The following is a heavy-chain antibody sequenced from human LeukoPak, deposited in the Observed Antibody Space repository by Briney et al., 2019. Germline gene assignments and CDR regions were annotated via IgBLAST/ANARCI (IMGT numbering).Heavy chain of an antibody. CDR3: ARYSSAEGDYGMDV. V-gene: IGHV4-31*03. J-gene: IGHJ6*02. Sequence: SETLSLTCTVSGGSISSGGYYWSWIRQHPGKGLEWIGYIYYSGSTYYNPSLKSRVTISVDTSKNQFSLKLSSVTAADTAVYYCARYSSAEGDYGMDVWGQGTTVTVSS. CDR1: GGSISSGGYY. D-gene: IGHD6-19*01. CDR2: IYYSGST.